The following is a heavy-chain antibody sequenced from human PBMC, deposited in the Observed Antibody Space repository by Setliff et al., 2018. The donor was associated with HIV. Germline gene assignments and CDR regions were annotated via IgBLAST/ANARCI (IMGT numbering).Heavy chain of an antibody. CDR3: ARGEPVDILTGYFDY. CDR1: GGSINNDIYF. CDR2: IYYSGSS. D-gene: IGHD3-9*01. J-gene: IGHJ4*02. Sequence: SETLSLTCSVSGGSINNDIYFWSWIRQHPGKGLEWIGYIYYSGSSNYNPSLKSRVTISGDTSKRQFSLKMSSVTAADTAVYYCARGEPVDILTGYFDYWGQGTLVTVSS. V-gene: IGHV4-61*01.